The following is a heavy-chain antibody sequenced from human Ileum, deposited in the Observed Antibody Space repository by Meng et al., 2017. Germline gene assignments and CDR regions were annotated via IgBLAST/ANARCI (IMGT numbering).Heavy chain of an antibody. CDR2: IHHSGRT. CDR1: GDSVSNTNW. J-gene: IGHJ4*02. CDR3: ARGVGDIRVGFDY. Sequence: HVHHEASGQVLVKPPGTLSLTCEVPGDSVSNTNWWDWLRQSPGKGLEWIGEIHHSGRTNFIASLQSRATISLDESKNQFSLTLTSVTAADTAVYYCARGVGDIRVGFDYWGQGILVTVSS. D-gene: IGHD5-12*01. V-gene: IGHV4-4*03.